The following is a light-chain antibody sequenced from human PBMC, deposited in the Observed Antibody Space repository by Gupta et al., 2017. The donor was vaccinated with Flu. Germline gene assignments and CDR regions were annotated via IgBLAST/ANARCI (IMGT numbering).Light chain of an antibody. Sequence: KSSQNLLFSSNNKNYLAWYQQKLGQPPKLLIYWASTRESGVPDRFSGSGSGTDFTLTISSLQVEDVAIYYCQQYYTTLALTFGGGTKVEI. CDR3: QQYYTTLALT. V-gene: IGKV4-1*01. CDR1: QNLLFSSNNKNY. J-gene: IGKJ4*01. CDR2: WAS.